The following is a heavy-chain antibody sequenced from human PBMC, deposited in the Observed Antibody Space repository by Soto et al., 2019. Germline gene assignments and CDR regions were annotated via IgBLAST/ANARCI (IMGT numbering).Heavy chain of an antibody. Sequence: SETLSLTCTVSGGSISSSSYYWGWIRQPPGKGLEWIGSIYYSGSTYYNPSLKSRVTISVDTSKNQFSLKLSSVTAADTAVYYCARSSDSSGYYPHDAFDIWGQGTMVTVSS. D-gene: IGHD3-22*01. CDR3: ARSSDSSGYYPHDAFDI. J-gene: IGHJ3*02. CDR1: GGSISSSSYY. CDR2: IYYSGST. V-gene: IGHV4-39*01.